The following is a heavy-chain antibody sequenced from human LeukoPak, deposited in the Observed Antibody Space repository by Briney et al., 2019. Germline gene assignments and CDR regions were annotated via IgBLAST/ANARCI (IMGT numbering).Heavy chain of an antibody. V-gene: IGHV3-53*04. CDR1: GFTVSSNY. CDR3: ARDIPYDSSV. CDR2: IYSGGST. J-gene: IGHJ4*02. Sequence: PGGSLRLSCAASGFTVSSNYMSWVRQAPGKGLEWVSVIYSGGSTYYADSVKGRFTISRHNSKNTLYLQMNSLRAEDTAVYYYARDIPYDSSVWGQGTLVTVSS. D-gene: IGHD3-22*01.